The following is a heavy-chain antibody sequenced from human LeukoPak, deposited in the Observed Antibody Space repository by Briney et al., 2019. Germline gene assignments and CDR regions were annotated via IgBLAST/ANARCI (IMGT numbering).Heavy chain of an antibody. J-gene: IGHJ5*02. D-gene: IGHD3-22*01. Sequence: SETLSLTCTVSGGSISTGTYYWGWIRQPPGKGLEWIGNVYYSGTTYYNPSLKRRVTISVDTSKNQFSLKLSSVTAADTAVYYCARHGMYYYASSGPWGQGTLVTVSS. V-gene: IGHV4-39*01. CDR3: ARHGMYYYASSGP. CDR2: VYYSGTT. CDR1: GGSISTGTYY.